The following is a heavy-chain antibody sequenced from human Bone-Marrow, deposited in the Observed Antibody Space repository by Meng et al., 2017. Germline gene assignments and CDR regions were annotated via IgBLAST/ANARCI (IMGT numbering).Heavy chain of an antibody. CDR3: ARDEDISAAGKLFGDY. CDR2: INPKSGDT. J-gene: IGHJ4*02. V-gene: IGHV1-2*06. Sequence: QVQLVQSGAEVKKPGASGEVSCKASRYTFPDYWLHWVRRAPGQGLEWMGRINPKSGDTHYAQRFQGRVTMTGDTSISTAYMELSGLRSDDTAMYYCARDEDISAAGKLFGDYWGQGTLVTVSS. CDR1: RYTFPDYW. D-gene: IGHD6-13*01.